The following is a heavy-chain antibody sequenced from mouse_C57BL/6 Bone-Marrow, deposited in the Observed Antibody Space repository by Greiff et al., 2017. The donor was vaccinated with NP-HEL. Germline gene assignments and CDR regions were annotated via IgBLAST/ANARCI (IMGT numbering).Heavy chain of an antibody. V-gene: IGHV14-1*01. J-gene: IGHJ2*01. Sequence: EVQLQQSGAELVRPGASVKLSCTASGFNIKDYYMHWVKQRPEQGLEWIGRIDPEDGDTEYAPKFQGKATMTADPSSNTAYLQLSSLTSEDTAVYYCTRNYYGSSYYYWGQGTTLTVSS. D-gene: IGHD1-1*01. CDR3: TRNYYGSSYYY. CDR1: GFNIKDYY. CDR2: IDPEDGDT.